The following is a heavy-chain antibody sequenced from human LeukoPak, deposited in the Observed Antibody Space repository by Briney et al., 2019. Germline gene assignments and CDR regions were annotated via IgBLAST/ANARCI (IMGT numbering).Heavy chain of an antibody. D-gene: IGHD3-9*01. V-gene: IGHV1-2*02. CDR1: GYTFTGYY. CDR3: ARGNDILTGYYRLYFDY. Sequence: AASVKVSCKASGYTFTGYYMHWVRQAPGQGLEWMGWINPNSDGTNYAQKFQGRVTMTRDTSISTAYMELSRLRSDDTAVYYCARGNDILTGYYRLYFDYWGQGTLVTVSS. J-gene: IGHJ4*02. CDR2: INPNSDGT.